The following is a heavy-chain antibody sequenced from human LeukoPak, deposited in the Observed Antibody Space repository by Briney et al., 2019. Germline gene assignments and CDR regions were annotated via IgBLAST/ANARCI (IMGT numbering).Heavy chain of an antibody. Sequence: ASVKVSCKASGYTFTSYDINWVRQATGQGLEWMGWMNPNSGNTGYAQKFQGRVTITRNTSISTAYMELSSLRSEDTAVYYCARVGGRVTTDINWFNPWGQGTLVTVSS. D-gene: IGHD3-16*01. CDR1: GYTFTSYD. CDR2: MNPNSGNT. CDR3: ARVGGRVTTDINWFNP. V-gene: IGHV1-8*03. J-gene: IGHJ5*02.